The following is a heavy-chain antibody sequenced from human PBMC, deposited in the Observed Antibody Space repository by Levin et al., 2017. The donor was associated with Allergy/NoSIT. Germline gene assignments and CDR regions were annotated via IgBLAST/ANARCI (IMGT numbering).Heavy chain of an antibody. D-gene: IGHD3-10*01. J-gene: IGHJ4*02. Sequence: SETLSLTCTVSGGSISGYYWSWIRQPPGKGLEWIGYIYNSGSTNYNPSLKSRVTISVDTSKNQFPLKLSSVTAADTAVYYCARYGSGNYARFDYWGQGTLVTVSS. CDR2: IYNSGST. CDR1: GGSISGYY. V-gene: IGHV4-59*01. CDR3: ARYGSGNYARFDY.